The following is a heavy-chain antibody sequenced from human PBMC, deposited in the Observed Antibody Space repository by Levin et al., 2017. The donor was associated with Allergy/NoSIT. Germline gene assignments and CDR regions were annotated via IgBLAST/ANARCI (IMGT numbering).Heavy chain of an antibody. CDR3: ARFLPATGYYDFWSGYYTRLEYYYGMDV. J-gene: IGHJ6*02. CDR2: MNPNSGNT. D-gene: IGHD3-3*01. CDR1: GYTFTSYD. Sequence: GESLKISCKASGYTFTSYDINWVRQATGQGLEWMGWMNPNSGNTGYAQKFQGRVTMTRNTSISTAYMELSSLRSEDTAVYYCARFLPATGYYDFWSGYYTRLEYYYGMDVWGQGTTVTVSS. V-gene: IGHV1-8*01.